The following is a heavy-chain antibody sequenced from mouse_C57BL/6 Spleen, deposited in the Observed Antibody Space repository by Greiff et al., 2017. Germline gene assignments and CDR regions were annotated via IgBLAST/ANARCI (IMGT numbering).Heavy chain of an antibody. J-gene: IGHJ2*01. Sequence: VQLQQSGPGLVQPSQSLSITCTVSGFSLTSYGVHWVRQSPGKGLEWLGVIWSGGSTDYNAAFISRLSISKDNSKSQVFFKMNSLQADDTAIYYCARNGYDYDGVYFDYWGQGTTLTVSS. D-gene: IGHD2-4*01. CDR2: IWSGGST. CDR3: ARNGYDYDGVYFDY. CDR1: GFSLTSYG. V-gene: IGHV2-2*01.